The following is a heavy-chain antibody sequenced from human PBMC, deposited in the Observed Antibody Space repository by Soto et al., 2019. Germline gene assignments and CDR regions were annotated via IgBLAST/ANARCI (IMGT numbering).Heavy chain of an antibody. D-gene: IGHD6-19*01. Sequence: GGSLRHSCASSGFTFISYAMSWVRQAPGKGLEWVSGISGSGDSTYYADSVKGRFTISRDNSKNTLYLQMDSLRAEDTAVYYCAKGVPGIAVAGTGYFQHWGQGTLVTVSS. CDR3: AKGVPGIAVAGTGYFQH. CDR2: ISGSGDST. V-gene: IGHV3-23*01. CDR1: GFTFISYA. J-gene: IGHJ1*01.